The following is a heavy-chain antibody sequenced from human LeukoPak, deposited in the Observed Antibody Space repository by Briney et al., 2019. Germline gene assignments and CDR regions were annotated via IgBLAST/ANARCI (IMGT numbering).Heavy chain of an antibody. J-gene: IGHJ4*02. D-gene: IGHD4-23*01. V-gene: IGHV4-34*01. CDR1: GGSFSGYY. Sequence: SETLSLTCAVYGGSFSGYYWSWIRQPPGKGLEWIGEINHSGSTNYNPSLKSRVTISVDTSKNQFSLKLSSVTAADTAVYYCARGLRWHNYFDYWGQGTLVTVSS. CDR3: ARGLRWHNYFDY. CDR2: INHSGST.